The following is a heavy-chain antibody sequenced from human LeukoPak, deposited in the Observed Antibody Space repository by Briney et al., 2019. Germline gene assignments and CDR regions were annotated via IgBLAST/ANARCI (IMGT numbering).Heavy chain of an antibody. CDR3: AIDQRTSSIKGAFDI. Sequence: GGSLRLSCAASGFTFSSYAMSWVRQAPGKGLEWVSAISGSGGSTYYADSVKGRFTVSRDKSRNTLSLQMDSLGAEDTAVYYCAIDQRTSSIKGAFDIWGQGTMVTVSS. CDR1: GFTFSSYA. V-gene: IGHV3-23*01. J-gene: IGHJ3*02. D-gene: IGHD2-2*01. CDR2: ISGSGGST.